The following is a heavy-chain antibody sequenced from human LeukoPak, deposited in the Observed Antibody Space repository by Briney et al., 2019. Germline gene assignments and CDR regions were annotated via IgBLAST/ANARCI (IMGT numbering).Heavy chain of an antibody. D-gene: IGHD6-6*01. Sequence: SETLSLTCTVSGGSISSSSYYWGWIRQPPGKGLEWIGSIYYSGSTYQNPSLKSRVTISVDTSKNQFSLKLSSVTAADTAVFYCARGIAAHYDVFDIWGQGTMVTVSS. CDR3: ARGIAAHYDVFDI. J-gene: IGHJ3*02. CDR2: IYYSGST. V-gene: IGHV4-39*01. CDR1: GGSISSSSYY.